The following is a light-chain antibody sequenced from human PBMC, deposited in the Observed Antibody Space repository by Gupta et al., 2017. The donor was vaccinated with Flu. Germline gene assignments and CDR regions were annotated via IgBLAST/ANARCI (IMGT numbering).Light chain of an antibody. Sequence: DVQMAQSPSSLSASVGYRVIITCRTSQSIGSYLNWYQQKPGKAPKCLIYQASTWQRGIPARFSGSGSGTDFTLKISRVQADDFATYYCRQGDNFPPTFGQGTKVEV. CDR3: RQGDNFPPT. V-gene: IGKV1-39*01. J-gene: IGKJ1*01. CDR2: QAS. CDR1: QSIGSY.